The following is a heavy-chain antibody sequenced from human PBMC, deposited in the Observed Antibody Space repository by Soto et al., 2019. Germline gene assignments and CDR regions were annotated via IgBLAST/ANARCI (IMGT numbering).Heavy chain of an antibody. V-gene: IGHV3-30*18. CDR2: ISYDGSNK. CDR3: AKDPRSVAGTSPDY. J-gene: IGHJ4*02. D-gene: IGHD6-19*01. CDR1: GFTFSSYG. Sequence: QVQLVESGGGVVQPGRSLRLSCAASGFTFSSYGMHWVRQAPGKGLEWVAVISYDGSNKYYADSVKGRFTISRDNSKNTLYLQMNSLRAEDTAVYYCAKDPRSVAGTSPDYWGQGTLVTVSS.